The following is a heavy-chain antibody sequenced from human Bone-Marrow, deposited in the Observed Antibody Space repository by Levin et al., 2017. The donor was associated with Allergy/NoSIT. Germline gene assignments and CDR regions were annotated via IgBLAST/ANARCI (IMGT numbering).Heavy chain of an antibody. CDR1: GFTFSDYY. Sequence: SCAASGFTFSDYYMSWIRQAPGKGLEWVSYISTTGSIKNYADSVKGRFTISRDNAKNSVYLQMNSLRAEDTALYYCARYDFWNGQFFDYWGQGTLVIVSS. J-gene: IGHJ4*02. D-gene: IGHD3-3*01. V-gene: IGHV3-11*01. CDR2: ISTTGSIK. CDR3: ARYDFWNGQFFDY.